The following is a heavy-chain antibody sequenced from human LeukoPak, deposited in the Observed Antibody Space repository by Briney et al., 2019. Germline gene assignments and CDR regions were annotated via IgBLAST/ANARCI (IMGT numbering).Heavy chain of an antibody. V-gene: IGHV3-21*01. CDR2: ISSSSSYI. D-gene: IGHD3-10*01. Sequence: GGSLRLSCAASGFTFSSYSMNWVRQAPGKGPEWVSSISSSSSYIYYADSVKGRFTISRDNAKNSLYLQMNSLRAEDTAVYYCARALYYYGSGTLSGYFDYWGQGTLVTVSS. J-gene: IGHJ4*02. CDR1: GFTFSSYS. CDR3: ARALYYYGSGTLSGYFDY.